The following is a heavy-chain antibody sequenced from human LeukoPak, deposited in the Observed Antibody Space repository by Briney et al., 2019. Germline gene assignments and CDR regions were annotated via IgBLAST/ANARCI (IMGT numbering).Heavy chain of an antibody. J-gene: IGHJ4*02. D-gene: IGHD1-26*01. Sequence: ASVKVSCKASGYTFTDYGITWVRQTPTQGLQWMGWISAYNRNTNYAQDIQGRATMTTDTSTTTAYMELRNLRSDDTAVYYCARGGRWESHTDYWGQGALVTVSS. V-gene: IGHV1-18*01. CDR3: ARGGRWESHTDY. CDR2: ISAYNRNT. CDR1: GYTFTDYG.